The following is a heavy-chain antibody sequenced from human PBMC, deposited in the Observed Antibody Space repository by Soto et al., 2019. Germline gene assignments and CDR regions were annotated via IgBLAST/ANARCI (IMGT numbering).Heavy chain of an antibody. CDR3: ARDIKRRSWSYLNYYYGMDV. Sequence: QVQLVESGGGVVQPGRSLRLSCAASGFTFSSYGMHWVRQAPGKGLEWVAVIWYDGSNKYYADSVKGRFTISRDNSKNTLYLQMSSLRAEDTAVYYCARDIKRRSWSYLNYYYGMDVWGQGTTVTVSS. CDR1: GFTFSSYG. D-gene: IGHD1-26*01. CDR2: IWYDGSNK. J-gene: IGHJ6*02. V-gene: IGHV3-33*01.